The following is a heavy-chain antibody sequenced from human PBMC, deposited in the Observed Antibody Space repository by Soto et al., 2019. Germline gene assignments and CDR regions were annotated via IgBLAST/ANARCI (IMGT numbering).Heavy chain of an antibody. D-gene: IGHD3-10*01. CDR1: GFSLSTSGVG. CDR2: IYWNDDK. CDR3: AHNYGSGSYYNVPAIFDY. V-gene: IGHV2-5*01. Sequence: SGPTLVNPTQTLTLTCTFSGFSLSTSGVGVGWIRQPPGKALEWLALIYWNDDKRYSPSLKSRLTITKDTSKNQVVLTMTNMDPVDTATYYCAHNYGSGSYYNVPAIFDYWGQGTLVTVSS. J-gene: IGHJ4*02.